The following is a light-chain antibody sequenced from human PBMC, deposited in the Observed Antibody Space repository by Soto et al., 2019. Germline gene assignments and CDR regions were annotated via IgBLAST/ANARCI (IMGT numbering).Light chain of an antibody. Sequence: ETVMTQSPATLSVSPGERATLSCRASQSVNSNLAWYQQKLGQAPRVLIFGASTRATGIPARFSGSGSGTEFSLTITSLHSEAFAVYSCQEYNTWPWTFGQGTKVDIK. CDR2: GAS. V-gene: IGKV3-15*01. J-gene: IGKJ1*01. CDR3: QEYNTWPWT. CDR1: QSVNSN.